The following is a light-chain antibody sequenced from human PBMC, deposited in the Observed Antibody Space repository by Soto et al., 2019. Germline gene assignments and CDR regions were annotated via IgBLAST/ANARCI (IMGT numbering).Light chain of an antibody. J-gene: IGKJ4*01. Sequence: EIVMTQSPVTLSVSPGERVTLSCRASQNVNINLAWYQQRPGQAPRVHIYGASNRASGIPDRFSGSVSGTDFTLTISSLEPVEFALYYWQQYKYWPPLTFGGGTRVEIK. CDR2: GAS. CDR3: QQYKYWPPLT. CDR1: QNVNIN. V-gene: IGKV3D-15*01.